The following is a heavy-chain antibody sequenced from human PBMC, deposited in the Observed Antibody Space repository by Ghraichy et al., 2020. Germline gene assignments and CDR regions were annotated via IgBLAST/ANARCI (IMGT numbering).Heavy chain of an antibody. CDR3: ARDSPPGNGDYGMDV. D-gene: IGHD4-17*01. CDR1: GYTFTGYY. Sequence: ASVKVSCKASGYTFTGYYIHWVRQAPGQGLEWMGWINPNSGGRKYAQKFQGRVTMTRDTSIRTVHMELSRLRSDDTAVYYCARDSPPGNGDYGMDVWGQGTTVTV. J-gene: IGHJ6*02. CDR2: INPNSGGR. V-gene: IGHV1-2*02.